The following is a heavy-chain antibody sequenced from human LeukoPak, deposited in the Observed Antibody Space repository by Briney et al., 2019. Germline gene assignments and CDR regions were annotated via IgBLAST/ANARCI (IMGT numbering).Heavy chain of an antibody. J-gene: IGHJ2*01. D-gene: IGHD4-17*01. CDR2: LSFDGDEK. CDR3: AKDWGTTVTGYFDL. V-gene: IGHV3-30-3*01. CDR1: GFTFNTYS. Sequence: GGSLRLSCIASGFTFNTYSMHWVRQAPGKGLEWVAVLSFDGDEKHYADSVKGRFTISRDNSKNTLYLQMNSLRAEDTAVYYCAKDWGTTVTGYFDLWGRGTLVTVSS.